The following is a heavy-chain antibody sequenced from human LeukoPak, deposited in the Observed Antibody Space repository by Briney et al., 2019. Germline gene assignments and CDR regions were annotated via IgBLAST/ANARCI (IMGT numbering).Heavy chain of an antibody. CDR3: ARGRGFKNSSGWPRKTIHYFDY. CDR2: INHSGST. V-gene: IGHV4-34*01. J-gene: IGHJ4*02. CDR1: GGSFSGYY. D-gene: IGHD6-19*01. Sequence: SETLSLTCAVYGGSFSGYYWSWIRQPPGKGLEWIGEINHSGSTNYNPSLKSRVTISVDTSKNQFSLKLSSVTAADTAVYYCARGRGFKNSSGWPRKTIHYFDYWGQGTLVTVSS.